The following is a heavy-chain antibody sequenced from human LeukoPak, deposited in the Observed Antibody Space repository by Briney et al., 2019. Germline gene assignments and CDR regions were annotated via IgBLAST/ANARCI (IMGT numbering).Heavy chain of an antibody. CDR1: GFTVSSNY. CDR2: IYSGGST. CDR3: ARGGQWELPEAFDI. D-gene: IGHD1-26*01. J-gene: IGHJ3*02. Sequence: PGGSLRLSCAASGFTVSSNYMSWVRQAPGKGLEWVSVIYSGGSTYYADSVKGRFTISSDNSKNTLYLQMNSLRAEDTAVYYCARGGQWELPEAFDIWGQGTMVTVSS. V-gene: IGHV3-66*02.